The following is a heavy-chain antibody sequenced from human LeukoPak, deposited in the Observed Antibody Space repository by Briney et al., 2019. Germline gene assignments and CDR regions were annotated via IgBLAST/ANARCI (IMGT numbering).Heavy chain of an antibody. Sequence: PSETLSLTCAVSGGSIGSSNWWSWVRQPPGKGLEWIGEIYHSGSTNYNPSLKSRVTISVDASKNHFSLKLSSVTAADTAVYYCARGQWLPVFDFWGQGTLVTVSS. CDR2: IYHSGST. V-gene: IGHV4-4*02. J-gene: IGHJ4*02. D-gene: IGHD3-22*01. CDR1: GGSIGSSNW. CDR3: ARGQWLPVFDF.